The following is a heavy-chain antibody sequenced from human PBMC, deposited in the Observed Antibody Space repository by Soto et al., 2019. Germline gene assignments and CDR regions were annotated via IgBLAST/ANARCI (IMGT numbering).Heavy chain of an antibody. CDR2: IYYSGST. D-gene: IGHD3-10*01. Sequence: SETLSLTCTVSGGSISSYYWSWIRQPPGKGLEWIGYIYYSGSTNYNPSLKSRVTISVDTSKNQFSLKLSSVPDADTAVYYCARNVPFIVRGVTLYNYFDYWGQGTLVTVSS. J-gene: IGHJ4*02. CDR1: GGSISSYY. V-gene: IGHV4-59*01. CDR3: ARNVPFIVRGVTLYNYFDY.